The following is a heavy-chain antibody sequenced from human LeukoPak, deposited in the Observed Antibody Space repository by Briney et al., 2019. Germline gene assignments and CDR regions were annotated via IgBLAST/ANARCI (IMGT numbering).Heavy chain of an antibody. J-gene: IGHJ4*02. CDR3: ARGPMVRGVIGY. D-gene: IGHD3-10*01. V-gene: IGHV4-38-2*02. CDR1: GYSISSGYY. Sequence: SETLSLTCTVSGYSISSGYYWGWIRQPPGKGLEWIGSIYHSGSTYYNPSLKSRVTISVDTSKNQFSLKLSSVTAADTAVYYCARGPMVRGVIGYWGQGTLVTVSS. CDR2: IYHSGST.